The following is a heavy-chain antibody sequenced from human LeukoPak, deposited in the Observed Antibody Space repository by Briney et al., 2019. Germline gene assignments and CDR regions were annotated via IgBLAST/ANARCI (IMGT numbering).Heavy chain of an antibody. CDR3: ARPTSYDYVWGSYRLDY. D-gene: IGHD3-16*02. CDR2: ISSSSSYT. J-gene: IGHJ4*02. V-gene: IGHV3-11*06. CDR1: GFTFSDYY. Sequence: GGSLRLSCAASGFTFSDYYMSWIRQAPGKGLEWVSYISSSSSYTNYADSVKGRFTISRDNSKNTLYLQMNSLRAEDTAVYYCARPTSYDYVWGSYRLDYWGQGTLVTVSS.